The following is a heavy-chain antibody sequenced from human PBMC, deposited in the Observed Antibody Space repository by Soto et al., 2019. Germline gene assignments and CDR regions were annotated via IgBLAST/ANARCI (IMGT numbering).Heavy chain of an antibody. CDR1: GFTFSSYW. Sequence: EVQLVESGGGLVQPGGSLRLSCAASGFTFSSYWRSWVRQAPGKGLEWVANIKQDGSEKYYVDSVKGRFTISRDNAKNSLYLQMNSLRAEDTAVYYCARQDLESSGWQAIDYWGQGTLVTVSS. CDR3: ARQDLESSGWQAIDY. V-gene: IGHV3-7*01. D-gene: IGHD6-19*01. CDR2: IKQDGSEK. J-gene: IGHJ4*02.